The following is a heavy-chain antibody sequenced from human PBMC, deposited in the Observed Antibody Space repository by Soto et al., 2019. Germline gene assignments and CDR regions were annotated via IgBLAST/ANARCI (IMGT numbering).Heavy chain of an antibody. CDR1: GFTFSSYA. D-gene: IGHD6-13*01. CDR2: ISGSGGGT. V-gene: IGHV3-23*01. J-gene: IGHJ4*02. CDR3: AKDQGSSWYEIDY. Sequence: GGSLRLSCAASGFTFSSYAMSWVRQAPGKGLEWISAISGSGGGTYYADSVKGRFTISRDNSKNTLYLQMNSLRPEDTAVYYCAKDQGSSWYEIDYWGQGTLVT.